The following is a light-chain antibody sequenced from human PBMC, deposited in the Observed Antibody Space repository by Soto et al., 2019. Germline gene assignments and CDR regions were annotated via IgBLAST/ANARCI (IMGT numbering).Light chain of an antibody. Sequence: QSALTQPASVSGSPGQSITISCTGTISDIGSYNFVSWYQQLPGKAPKLMIYEVSNRPSGVSNRFSGSKSGNTASLTISGLQAEDEADYYCSSYTTSSNYVFGTGTKVSVL. CDR1: ISDIGSYNF. CDR3: SSYTTSSNYV. V-gene: IGLV2-14*01. CDR2: EVS. J-gene: IGLJ1*01.